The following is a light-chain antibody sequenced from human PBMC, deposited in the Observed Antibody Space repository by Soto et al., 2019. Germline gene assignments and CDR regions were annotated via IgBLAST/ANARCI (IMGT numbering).Light chain of an antibody. CDR3: QQRSNWPRWT. CDR2: GAS. CDR1: QSINSNY. J-gene: IGKJ1*01. Sequence: EIVLAQSPGTLSLSPGERATLSCRASQSINSNYIAWYQQKPGQAPRLLIYGASTRATGIPARFSGSGSGTEFTLTISSLEPEDFAVYYCQQRSNWPRWTFGQGTKVDIK. V-gene: IGKV3D-20*02.